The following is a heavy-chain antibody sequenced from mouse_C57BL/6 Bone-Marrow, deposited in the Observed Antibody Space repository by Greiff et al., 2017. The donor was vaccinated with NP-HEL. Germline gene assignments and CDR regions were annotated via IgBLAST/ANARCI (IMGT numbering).Heavy chain of an antibody. J-gene: IGHJ4*01. CDR3: ARVYPSGAMDY. V-gene: IGHV3-6*01. D-gene: IGHD3-1*01. CDR1: GYSITSGYY. Sequence: EVKLLESGPGLVKPSQSLSLTCSVTGYSITSGYYWNWIRQFPGNKLEWMGYISYDGSNNYNPSLKNRISITRDTSKNQFFLKLNSVTTEDTATYYCARVYPSGAMDYWGQGTSVTVSS. CDR2: ISYDGSN.